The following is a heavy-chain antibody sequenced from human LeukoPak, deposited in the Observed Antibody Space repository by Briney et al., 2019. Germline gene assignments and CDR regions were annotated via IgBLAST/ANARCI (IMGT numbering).Heavy chain of an antibody. CDR1: GYNFPNYW. J-gene: IGHJ4*02. D-gene: IGHD1-26*01. CDR2: IYPGDSDT. Sequence: GESLKISCKGSGYNFPNYWTGWVRQMPGKGLEWMGIIYPGDSDTRYSPSFQGQVTTSADKSISTAYLQWRSLKASDTAMYYCARGGSRSYYLNYWGQGTLVTVSS. CDR3: ARGGSRSYYLNY. V-gene: IGHV5-51*01.